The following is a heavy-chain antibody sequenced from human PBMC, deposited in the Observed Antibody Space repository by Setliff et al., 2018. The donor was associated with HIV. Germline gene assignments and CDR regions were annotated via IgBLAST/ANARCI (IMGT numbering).Heavy chain of an antibody. D-gene: IGHD4-17*01. CDR1: GYTFTSYY. J-gene: IGHJ4*02. CDR2: INPSGGST. CDR3: ARTDYGGNSGGNYFDY. Sequence: ASVKVSCKASGYTFTSYYMHWVRRAPGQGLEWMGIINPSGGSTSYAQKFQGRVTMTRDTSTSTVYMELSSLRSDDTAVYYCARTDYGGNSGGNYFDYWGQGSLVTVSS. V-gene: IGHV1-46*01.